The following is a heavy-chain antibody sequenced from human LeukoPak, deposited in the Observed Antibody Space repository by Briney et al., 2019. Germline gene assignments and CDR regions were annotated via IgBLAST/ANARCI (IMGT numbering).Heavy chain of an antibody. Sequence: ASVKVSCKASGYTFNHHGISWVRQAPGQGPERMGWISAYNGDTIYAQKFQDRVTLTKDTPTTTAYMDLRSLTSDDTALYFCARDPSNTSGRDQYFDLWGPGTLVTVFS. CDR2: ISAYNGDT. CDR3: ARDPSNTSGRDQYFDL. CDR1: GYTFNHHG. V-gene: IGHV1-18*01. D-gene: IGHD6-19*01. J-gene: IGHJ2*01.